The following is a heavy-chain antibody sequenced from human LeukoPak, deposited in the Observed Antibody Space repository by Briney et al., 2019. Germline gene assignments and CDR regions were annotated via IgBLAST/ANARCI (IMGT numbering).Heavy chain of an antibody. D-gene: IGHD4-23*01. CDR1: GFIFSNYA. CDR2: ISSSSDTI. CDR3: ARDLGKIGGNSSPFDY. V-gene: IGHV3-48*04. J-gene: IGHJ4*02. Sequence: GGSLRLSCAASGFIFSNYAMSWVRQAPGKGLEWVSYISSSSDTIYYADSVKGRFTISRDNGKNSLYLQMNSLRAEDTAVYYCARDLGKIGGNSSPFDYWGQGTLVTVSS.